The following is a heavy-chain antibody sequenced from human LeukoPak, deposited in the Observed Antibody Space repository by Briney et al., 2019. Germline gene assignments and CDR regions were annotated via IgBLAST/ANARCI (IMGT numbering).Heavy chain of an antibody. CDR2: IKQDGSEK. Sequence: GGSLRLSCAASGFTFSSYWMSWVRQAPGEGLEWVANIKQDGSEKYYVDSVKGRFTISRDNAKNSLYLQMNSLRAEDTAVYYCARPLNSGGYSFDYWGQGTLVTVSS. CDR3: ARPLNSGGYSFDY. V-gene: IGHV3-7*01. D-gene: IGHD1-26*01. CDR1: GFTFSSYW. J-gene: IGHJ4*02.